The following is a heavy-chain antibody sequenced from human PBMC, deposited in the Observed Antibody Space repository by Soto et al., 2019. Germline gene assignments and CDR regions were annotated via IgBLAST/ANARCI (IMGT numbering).Heavy chain of an antibody. CDR1: GFSLSHYG. V-gene: IGHV3-30*18. Sequence: QVQLVESGGGVVQPGRSLRLSCEGAGFSLSHYGMHWGRQAPGQGLEWVATIAYDGSAKYHSGSVGGRFAISRDNSNNTLYLQMNSLRAEDTAVYSCAKDRVVLSAYAMDVWGQGTTVTVSS. CDR3: AKDRVVLSAYAMDV. J-gene: IGHJ6*02. D-gene: IGHD2-21*01. CDR2: IAYDGSAK.